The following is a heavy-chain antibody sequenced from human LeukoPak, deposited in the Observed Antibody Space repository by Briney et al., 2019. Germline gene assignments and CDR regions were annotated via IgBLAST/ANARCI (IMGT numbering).Heavy chain of an antibody. CDR2: ISFDGSNT. Sequence: GGSLRLSCAASGFTFSSYGMHWVRQAPGKGLEWVAVISFDGSNTYYADSVKGRFTISRDNSKNTLWLQMNSLRTEDTAVYYCARDPVRPGDSGAYFDYWGQGTLVTVSS. CDR3: ARDPVRPGDSGAYFDY. V-gene: IGHV3-30*03. J-gene: IGHJ4*02. D-gene: IGHD2-15*01. CDR1: GFTFSSYG.